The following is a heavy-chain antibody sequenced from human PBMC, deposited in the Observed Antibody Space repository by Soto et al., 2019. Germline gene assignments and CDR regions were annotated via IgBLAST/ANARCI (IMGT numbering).Heavy chain of an antibody. J-gene: IGHJ6*02. V-gene: IGHV1-69*02. CDR2: IIPILGIA. Sequence: QVQLVQSGAEVKKPGSSVKVSCKASGGTFSSYTISWVRQAPGQGLEWMGRIIPILGIANYAQKFQGRVTITADKSTRTAYMELSRLRSEDTAVYYCAGQDYGDYGMDVWGQGTTVTVSS. CDR3: AGQDYGDYGMDV. D-gene: IGHD4-17*01. CDR1: GGTFSSYT.